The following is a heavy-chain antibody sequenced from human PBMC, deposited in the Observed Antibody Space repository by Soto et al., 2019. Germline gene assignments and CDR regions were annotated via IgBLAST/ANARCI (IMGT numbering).Heavy chain of an antibody. D-gene: IGHD6-13*01. V-gene: IGHV3-48*02. J-gene: IGHJ4*02. Sequence: GGSLRLSCAASGFTFSSYSMNWVRQAPGKGLEWVSYISSSSSTIYYADSVKGRFTISRDNAKNSLYLQMNSLRDEDTAVYYCACQAAASSCYFDYWGQGTLVTVSS. CDR3: ACQAAASSCYFDY. CDR2: ISSSSSTI. CDR1: GFTFSSYS.